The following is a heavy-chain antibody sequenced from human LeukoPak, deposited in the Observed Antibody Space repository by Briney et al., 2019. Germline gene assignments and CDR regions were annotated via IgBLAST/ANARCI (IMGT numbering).Heavy chain of an antibody. CDR3: VRHRPDSYKAYVFDM. Sequence: GESLKISCKGSGYRFSSNWIGWVRQMPGKGLEWMGIIFPGDSDTRYSPSFEGQVTISADKSISTAYLQWSSLKASDTAMYYCVRHRPDSYKAYVFDMWGQGTMVTVSS. V-gene: IGHV5-51*01. CDR1: GYRFSSNW. J-gene: IGHJ3*02. CDR2: IFPGDSDT. D-gene: IGHD1-14*01.